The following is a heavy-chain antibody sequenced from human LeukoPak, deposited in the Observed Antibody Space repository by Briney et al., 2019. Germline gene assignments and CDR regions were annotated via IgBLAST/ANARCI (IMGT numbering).Heavy chain of an antibody. CDR3: VRQSRQNYYDYRGYNFDY. J-gene: IGHJ4*02. CDR2: IYPGDSDT. D-gene: IGHD3-22*01. CDR1: GYSFTSYW. V-gene: IGHV5-51*01. Sequence: GESLKISCKGSGYSFTSYWIGWVRQMPGKGLEWMGIIYPGDSDTRYSPSFQGQVTISADKSIGTAYLQCSSLKASDTAIYYCVRQSRQNYYDYRGYNFDYWGQGTLVTVSS.